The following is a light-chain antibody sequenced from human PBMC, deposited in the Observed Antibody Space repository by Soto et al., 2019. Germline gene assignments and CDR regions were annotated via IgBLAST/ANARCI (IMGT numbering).Light chain of an antibody. CDR1: QSVSSDY. V-gene: IGKV3-20*01. Sequence: EIVLTQSPGTLSLSPGERATLSCRASQSVSSDYFAWYQQTPGQAPRLLLYGASSRATGIPDRFSGSGSGTDFTLTMSRLETEDIAVYYCNKNRASPRYTFGQGTKLEIK. J-gene: IGKJ2*01. CDR2: GAS. CDR3: NKNRASPRYT.